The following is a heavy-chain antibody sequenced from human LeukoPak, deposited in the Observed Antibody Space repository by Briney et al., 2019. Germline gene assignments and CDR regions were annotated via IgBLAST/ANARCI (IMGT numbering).Heavy chain of an antibody. D-gene: IGHD3-10*01. CDR2: IYSGGTP. CDR1: GGSFSGYY. Sequence: ASETLSLTCAVYGGSFSGYYWSWIRQPPGKGLEWIGYIYSGGTPNYNPSLKSRVTISVDTSKNQFSLKLSSVTAADTAFYYCARRTSSYSPNDYWGQGTLVTVSS. CDR3: ARRTSSYSPNDY. J-gene: IGHJ4*02. V-gene: IGHV4-59*08.